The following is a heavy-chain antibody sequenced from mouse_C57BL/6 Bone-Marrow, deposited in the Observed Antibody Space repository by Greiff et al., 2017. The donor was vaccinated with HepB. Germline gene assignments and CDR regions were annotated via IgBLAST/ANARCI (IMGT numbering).Heavy chain of an antibody. CDR2: ISDGGSYT. D-gene: IGHD2-5*01. V-gene: IGHV5-4*01. CDR1: GFTFSSYA. CDR3: ARDTPIVTLDY. J-gene: IGHJ2*01. Sequence: EVQVVESGGGLVKPGGSLKLSCAASGFTFSSYAMSWVRQTPEKRLEWVATISDGGSYTYYPDNVKGRFTISRDNAKNNLYLQMSHLKSEDTAMYYCARDTPIVTLDYWGQGTTLTVSS.